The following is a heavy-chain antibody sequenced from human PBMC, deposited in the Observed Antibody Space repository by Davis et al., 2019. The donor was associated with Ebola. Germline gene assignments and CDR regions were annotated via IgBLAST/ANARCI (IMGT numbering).Heavy chain of an antibody. CDR1: GYTFTSYG. V-gene: IGHV1-18*01. D-gene: IGHD3-22*01. Sequence: ASVKVSCKTSGYTFTSYGISWVRQAPGQGLEWMGWISAYNGNTNYAQKFQGRVTITADESTSTAYMELSSLRAEDTALYYCAKSRSQYITMIVVDDAFDIWGQGTMVTVSS. CDR3: AKSRSQYITMIVVDDAFDI. J-gene: IGHJ3*02. CDR2: ISAYNGNT.